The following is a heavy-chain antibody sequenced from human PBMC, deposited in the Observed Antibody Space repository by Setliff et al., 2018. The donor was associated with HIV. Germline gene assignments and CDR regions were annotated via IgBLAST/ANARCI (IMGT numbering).Heavy chain of an antibody. V-gene: IGHV4-34*01. J-gene: IGHJ4*02. D-gene: IGHD3-16*01. CDR1: GGAFSRFY. CDR2: INHSGIT. CDR3: VSRPGGITRARFDH. Sequence: PSETLSLTCAVYGGAFSRFYWSWLRQAPEKGLEWIGDINHSGITNYNPSLKSRLSISVDTPKNQFSLNLTSVTAADAAMYFCVSRPGGITRARFDHWGQGTLVTVSS.